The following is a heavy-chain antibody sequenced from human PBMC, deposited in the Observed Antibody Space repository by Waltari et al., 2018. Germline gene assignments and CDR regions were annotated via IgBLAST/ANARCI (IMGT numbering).Heavy chain of an antibody. CDR1: GYTFTAYY. CDR3: ARDRGGF. CDR2: INPYSGDT. V-gene: IGHV1-2*02. Sequence: QVQLVQSGAEVKKPGASVKVSCQASGYTFTAYYMHWVRQAPGQGLEWMGWINPYSGDTDYAQKFQGRITMTSDTSISTAYMELKSLRSDDTAVYYCARDRGGFWGQG. J-gene: IGHJ4*02. D-gene: IGHD2-15*01.